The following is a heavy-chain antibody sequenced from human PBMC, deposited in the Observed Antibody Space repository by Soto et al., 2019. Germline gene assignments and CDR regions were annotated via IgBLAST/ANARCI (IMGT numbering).Heavy chain of an antibody. D-gene: IGHD3-22*01. CDR2: ISYDGSNK. V-gene: IGHV3-30*18. CDR3: AKDSHDYYDSSGYSDY. CDR1: GFTFSSYG. Sequence: QVQLVESGGGVVQPGRSLRLSCAASGFTFSSYGMHWVRQAPGKGLEWVVVISYDGSNKYYADSVKGRFTISRDNSKNTLYLQMNSLRAEDTAVYYCAKDSHDYYDSSGYSDYWGQGTLVTVSS. J-gene: IGHJ4*02.